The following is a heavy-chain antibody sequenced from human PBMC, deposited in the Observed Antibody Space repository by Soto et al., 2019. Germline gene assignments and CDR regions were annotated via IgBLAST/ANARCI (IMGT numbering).Heavy chain of an antibody. Sequence: GGSLRLSCAASGFSFRSYAMHWVRQAPGKGLKWVAVIWYDGANKYYADSVKGRFTISRDNSNNTLYVQMNSLKAEDTAVYYCVRDPYLPTAGRLASLHYWGPGTLVTVSS. J-gene: IGHJ4*02. V-gene: IGHV3-33*08. D-gene: IGHD1-1*01. CDR1: GFSFRSYA. CDR3: VRDPYLPTAGRLASLHY. CDR2: IWYDGANK.